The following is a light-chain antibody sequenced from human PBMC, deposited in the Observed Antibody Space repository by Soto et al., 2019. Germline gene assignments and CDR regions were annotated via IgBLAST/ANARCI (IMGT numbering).Light chain of an antibody. CDR2: DVS. Sequence: QSALTQPRSVSGSPGQSVTISCTGTSSDVGGYNYVSWYQQHPGKAPKLMIYDVSKRPSGVPDRFSGSKSGNTASLTISGLQAEDEADYYCCSYAGSYTGNVVLGGGTKLTVL. CDR1: SSDVGGYNY. CDR3: CSYAGSYTGNVV. V-gene: IGLV2-11*01. J-gene: IGLJ2*01.